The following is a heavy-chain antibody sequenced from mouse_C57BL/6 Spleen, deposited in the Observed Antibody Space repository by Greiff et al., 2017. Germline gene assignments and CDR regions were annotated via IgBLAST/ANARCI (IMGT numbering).Heavy chain of an antibody. D-gene: IGHD1-1*01. CDR1: GYTFTSYW. CDR3: ARPYYGSSQPYWYFDV. J-gene: IGHJ1*03. V-gene: IGHV1-52*01. CDR2: IDPSDSET. Sequence: QVQLQQPGAELVRPGSSVKLSCKASGYTFTSYWMHWVKQRPIQGLEWIGNIDPSDSETHYNQKFKDKATLTVDKSSSTAYMQLSSLTSEDSAVYYCARPYYGSSQPYWYFDVWGTGTTVTVSS.